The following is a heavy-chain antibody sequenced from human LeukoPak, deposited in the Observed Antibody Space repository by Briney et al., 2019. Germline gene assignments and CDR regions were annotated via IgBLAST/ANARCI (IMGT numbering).Heavy chain of an antibody. J-gene: IGHJ5*02. D-gene: IGHD6-19*01. CDR3: ARDSLSSGWYLWFDP. Sequence: SETLSLTCTVSGYSISSGYYWGWIRQPPGKGLEWIRSIYHSGSTYYNPSLKSRVTISVDTSKNQFSLKLSSVTAADTAVYYCARDSLSSGWYLWFDPWGQGTLVTVSS. CDR1: GYSISSGYY. CDR2: IYHSGST. V-gene: IGHV4-38-2*02.